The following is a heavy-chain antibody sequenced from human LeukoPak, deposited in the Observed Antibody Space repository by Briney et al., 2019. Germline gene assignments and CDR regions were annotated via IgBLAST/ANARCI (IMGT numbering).Heavy chain of an antibody. V-gene: IGHV3-30*03. D-gene: IGHD1-26*01. J-gene: IGHJ4*02. Sequence: GGSLRLSCAASGFIFSNYGMHWVRQAPGKGLEWVAVISYDGSNKNYADSVKGRFTISRDNSKNTLYLQMNSLRAEDTALYYCARDLSGSYVFDYWGQGALVTVSS. CDR3: ARDLSGSYVFDY. CDR1: GFIFSNYG. CDR2: ISYDGSNK.